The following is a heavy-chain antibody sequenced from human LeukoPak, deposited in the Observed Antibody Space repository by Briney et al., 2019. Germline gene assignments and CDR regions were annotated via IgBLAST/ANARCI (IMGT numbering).Heavy chain of an antibody. D-gene: IGHD4-23*01. V-gene: IGHV4-4*02. CDR3: ARERELPYGGKGYDAFDI. J-gene: IGHJ3*02. CDR1: DDPVCIIKW. CDR2: IYRGGST. Sequence: PSGTLSLTCAVADDPVCIIKWWSWVRQPPGRRLEWITKIYRGGSTNYNPSLKSRVTISVDTSKNQFSLKLSSVTAADTAVYYCARERELPYGGKGYDAFDIWGQGTMVTVSS.